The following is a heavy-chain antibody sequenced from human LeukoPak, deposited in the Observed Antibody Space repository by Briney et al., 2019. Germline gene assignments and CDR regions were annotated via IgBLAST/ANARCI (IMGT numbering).Heavy chain of an antibody. J-gene: IGHJ5*02. V-gene: IGHV4-59*08. CDR2: IYYSGNT. CDR3: ARRLSSSSSNWFDP. D-gene: IGHD6-6*01. CDR1: GGSITSYS. Sequence: KPSETLSLTCTVSGGSITSYSWNWIRQPPGKGLEWIGYIYYSGNTNYNPSLKGRVTISVDTSKNRISLNLSSVTAADTAVYYCARRLSSSSSNWFDPWGQGTLVTVSS.